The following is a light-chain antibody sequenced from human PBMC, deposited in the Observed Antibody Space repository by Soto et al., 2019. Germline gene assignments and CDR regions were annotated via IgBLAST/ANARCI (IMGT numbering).Light chain of an antibody. V-gene: IGKV3-20*01. CDR2: GAS. CDR3: QQYGTSPWT. Sequence: EIVLTQSPGILSLSPGERASLSCGASQSISSSFLAWYQQKPGQAPRLLIYGASSRATGIPDRFSGTGSETDFTLTISRLEPEDFAVYYCQQYGTSPWTFGPGTKVDIK. CDR1: QSISSSF. J-gene: IGKJ1*01.